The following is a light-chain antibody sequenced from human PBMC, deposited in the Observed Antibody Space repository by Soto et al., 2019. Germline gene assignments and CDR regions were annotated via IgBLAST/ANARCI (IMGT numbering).Light chain of an antibody. Sequence: DIQMTQSPSTLSGSVGDRVTITCRASQTISSWLAWYQQKPGKAPKLLIYKASTLKSGVPSRFSGSESVTEFTLTISSLQPDDFATYYCQHYNSYSEAFGQGTKVELK. CDR2: KAS. V-gene: IGKV1-5*03. CDR3: QHYNSYSEA. J-gene: IGKJ1*01. CDR1: QTISSW.